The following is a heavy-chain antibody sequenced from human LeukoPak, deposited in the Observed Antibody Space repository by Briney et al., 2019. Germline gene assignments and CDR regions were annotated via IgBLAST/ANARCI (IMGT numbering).Heavy chain of an antibody. D-gene: IGHD6-19*01. Sequence: PGGSLRLSCAASRFTVSRNYMSWVRQAPGKGLEWVSVIHSGGSTNYADSVKGRFTISRDNSQNTLYLQMNSLRAEDTAVYYCAREPGIAVAGHGDYWGQGTLVTVSS. CDR2: IHSGGST. CDR1: RFTVSRNY. CDR3: AREPGIAVAGHGDY. J-gene: IGHJ4*02. V-gene: IGHV3-53*01.